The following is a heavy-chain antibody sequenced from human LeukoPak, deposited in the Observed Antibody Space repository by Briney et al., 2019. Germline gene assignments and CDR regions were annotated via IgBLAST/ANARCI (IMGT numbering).Heavy chain of an antibody. CDR2: IWYDGSKK. CDR3: ARTHSSSSTFDL. D-gene: IGHD6-6*01. J-gene: IGHJ4*02. Sequence: AGSLRLSCAASGFTFSDYGIHWVRQAPGLGLEWVALIWYDGSKKYYADSVKGRFTISRDNTKNTLYLQLNSLRADDTAVYYCARTHSSSSTFDLWGQGTLVTVSS. CDR1: GFTFSDYG. V-gene: IGHV3-33*01.